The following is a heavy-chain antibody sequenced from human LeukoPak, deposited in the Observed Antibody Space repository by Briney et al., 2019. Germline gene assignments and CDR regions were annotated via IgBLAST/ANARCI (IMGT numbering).Heavy chain of an antibody. J-gene: IGHJ4*02. D-gene: IGHD3-10*01. V-gene: IGHV3-23*01. Sequence: GGSLRLSCVASGFTFSNYAISWVRQAPGKGLEWVSAISGRGGSTYYVDSVKGRFTISRDNSKNTLYLQMNSLRAEDTAVYFCAKDTSSSGSYFDSWGQGTLVTVSS. CDR2: ISGRGGST. CDR3: AKDTSSSGSYFDS. CDR1: GFTFSNYA.